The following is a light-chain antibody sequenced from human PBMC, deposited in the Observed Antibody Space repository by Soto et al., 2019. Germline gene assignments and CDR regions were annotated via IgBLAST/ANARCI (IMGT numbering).Light chain of an antibody. CDR2: EVS. V-gene: IGLV2-8*01. J-gene: IGLJ1*01. CDR3: SSYAGSSNPV. CDR1: SSDVGGYNY. Sequence: QSALTQPPSASGSPGQSVTISCTGTSSDVGGYNYVSWYQQHPGKAPKPVIYEVSKRPSGVPDRFSGSKSGNTASLTVSGLQAEDEADYYCSSYAGSSNPVFVTGTKLTVL.